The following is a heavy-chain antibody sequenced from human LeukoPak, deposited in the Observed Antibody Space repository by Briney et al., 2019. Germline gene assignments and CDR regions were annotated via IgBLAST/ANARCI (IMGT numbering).Heavy chain of an antibody. CDR2: ISWNSGSI. J-gene: IGHJ4*02. CDR1: GFTFDDYA. CDR3: ARANGDYDLYFDY. Sequence: GGSLRLSCAASGFTFDDYAMHWVRQAPGKGLEWVSGISWNSGSIGYADSVKGRFTISRDNAKNSLYLQMNSLRAEVTAVYYCARANGDYDLYFDYWGQGTLVTVSS. V-gene: IGHV3-9*01. D-gene: IGHD4-17*01.